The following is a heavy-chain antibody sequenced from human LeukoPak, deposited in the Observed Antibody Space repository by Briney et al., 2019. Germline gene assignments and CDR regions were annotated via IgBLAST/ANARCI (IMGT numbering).Heavy chain of an antibody. Sequence: PVWSLRRSSAVAGSTLSNDGVSWVGEAPGKRLKWVAGISDSGGSTNYADSVKGRFTISRDNAKNSLYLQMNSLRAEHTAVYYCTRGPQLEYWGQGTLVTVSS. CDR2: ISDSGGST. D-gene: IGHD3-10*01. V-gene: IGHV3-23*01. J-gene: IGHJ4*02. CDR3: TRGPQLEY. CDR1: GSTLSNDG.